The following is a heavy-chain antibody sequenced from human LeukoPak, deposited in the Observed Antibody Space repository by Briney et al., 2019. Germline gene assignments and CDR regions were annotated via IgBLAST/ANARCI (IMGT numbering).Heavy chain of an antibody. J-gene: IGHJ4*02. V-gene: IGHV3-21*01. Sequence: GGSLRLSCSAAGFTFSNYSLNWVRQAPGKGLEWDSSISSSSLYIYYADSVKGRFTISRDNAKNSLFLQMNSLRAEDAAVYYCAREGDGYNSPIDYWGQGTLVTVSS. CDR1: GFTFSNYS. D-gene: IGHD5-24*01. CDR3: AREGDGYNSPIDY. CDR2: ISSSSLYI.